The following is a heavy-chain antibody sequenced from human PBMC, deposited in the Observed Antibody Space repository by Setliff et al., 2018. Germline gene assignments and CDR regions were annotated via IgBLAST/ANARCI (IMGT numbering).Heavy chain of an antibody. CDR2: IYRTGTT. V-gene: IGHV4-38-2*01. CDR1: GYSISSGYY. CDR3: ARGGYYYDSSGYYQASYYYYYGMDV. D-gene: IGHD3-22*01. J-gene: IGHJ6*02. Sequence: SETLSLTCGVSGYSISSGYYWGWIRQPPGKGLEWIGSIYRTGTTHYNPSLKSRVTISVDTSKNQFSLKLSSVTAADTAVYYCARGGYYYDSSGYYQASYYYYYGMDVWGQGTTVTVSS.